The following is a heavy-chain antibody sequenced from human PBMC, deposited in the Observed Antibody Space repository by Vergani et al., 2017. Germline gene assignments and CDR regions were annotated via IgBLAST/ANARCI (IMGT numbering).Heavy chain of an antibody. CDR3: ARGDTNSWYYYFDY. Sequence: QVQLVQSGAEVKKPGASVKVSCQASGYTFTTYGISWVRQAPGQGLEWMGWISAYNGNTNYAQKLQGRVTMTTDTSTTTAYMELRSLISDDTAVYYCARGDTNSWYYYFDYWDRGTLATVSS. J-gene: IGHJ4*01. CDR1: GYTFTTYG. V-gene: IGHV1-18*01. CDR2: ISAYNGNT. D-gene: IGHD6-13*01.